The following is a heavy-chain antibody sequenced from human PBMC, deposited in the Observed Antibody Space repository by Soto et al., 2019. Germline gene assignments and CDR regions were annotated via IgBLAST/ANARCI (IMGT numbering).Heavy chain of an antibody. V-gene: IGHV3-48*02. Sequence: GGSLRLSCAASGFTFSSYSMNWVRQAPGKGLEWVSYISSSSSTIYYADSVKGRFTISRDNAKNSLYLQMNSLRDEDTAVYYCARLEVVVAAKPHYYYYGMDVWGQGTTVTVSS. CDR3: ARLEVVVAAKPHYYYYGMDV. CDR2: ISSSSSTI. D-gene: IGHD2-15*01. CDR1: GFTFSSYS. J-gene: IGHJ6*02.